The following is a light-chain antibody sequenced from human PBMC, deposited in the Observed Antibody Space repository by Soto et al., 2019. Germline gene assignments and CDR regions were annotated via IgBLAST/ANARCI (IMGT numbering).Light chain of an antibody. CDR2: EDN. Sequence: NFMLAQPHSVSESPGKTVTISCTRSSGSIADNYVQWYQQRPGSAPTTVIYEDNQRPSGVPDRISGSIDRSSNSASLTISGLKTEDEADYYCQTYYYTDVVFGGGTKLTVL. CDR3: QTYYYTDVV. V-gene: IGLV6-57*04. J-gene: IGLJ2*01. CDR1: SGSIADNY.